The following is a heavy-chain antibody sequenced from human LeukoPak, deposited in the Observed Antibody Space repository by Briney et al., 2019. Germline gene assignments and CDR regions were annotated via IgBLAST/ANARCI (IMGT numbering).Heavy chain of an antibody. Sequence: GGSLRLSCAASGSTFSSYWMSWVRQAPGKGLEWVANIKQDGSEKYYVDSVKGRFTISRDNAKNSLYLQMNSLRAEDTAVYYCARGQQLVPYYFDYWGQGTLVTVSS. J-gene: IGHJ4*02. CDR1: GSTFSSYW. CDR2: IKQDGSEK. CDR3: ARGQQLVPYYFDY. D-gene: IGHD6-13*01. V-gene: IGHV3-7*04.